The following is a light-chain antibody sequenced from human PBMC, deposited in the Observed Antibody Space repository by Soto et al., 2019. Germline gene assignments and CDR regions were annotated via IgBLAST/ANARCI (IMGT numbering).Light chain of an antibody. CDR3: FQAIQLPFT. Sequence: DIVMTQTPLSSPVTLGQPASISCRSSQSLVHNDGNTYLSWFHQRPGQPPRLLIYKISHRFSGVQDRFSGSGAGTDVTLTISRVEAEDVGVYFCFQAIQLPFTFGPGTKVEVK. V-gene: IGKV2-24*01. CDR2: KIS. J-gene: IGKJ3*01. CDR1: QSLVHNDGNTY.